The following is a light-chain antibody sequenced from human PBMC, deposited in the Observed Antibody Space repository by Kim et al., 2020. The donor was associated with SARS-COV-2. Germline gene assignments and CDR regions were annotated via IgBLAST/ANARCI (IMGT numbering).Light chain of an antibody. CDR2: DIN. J-gene: IGLJ2*01. Sequence: GQSITTSCTGTSSDVGGDNYVSWYHHQPDKAPKLLFYDINQRPSVVSNRFSGSKYGNTASLTSSGLQAEDEADYYCSSYTSSNTLVFGGGTQLTVL. V-gene: IGLV2-14*03. CDR3: SSYTSSNTLV. CDR1: SSDVGGDNY.